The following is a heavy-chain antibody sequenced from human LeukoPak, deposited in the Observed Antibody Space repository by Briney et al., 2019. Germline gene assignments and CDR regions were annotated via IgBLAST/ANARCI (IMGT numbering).Heavy chain of an antibody. CDR2: INHSGST. D-gene: IGHD3-22*01. CDR3: ARHVEVGSAVVTKYFDY. J-gene: IGHJ4*02. V-gene: IGHV4-34*01. Sequence: SETLSLTCAVYGGSFSGYYWSWIRQPPGKELEWIGEINHSGSTNYNPSLKSRVTISVDTSKNQFSLKLSSVTAADTAVYYCARHVEVGSAVVTKYFDYWGQGTLVTVSS. CDR1: GGSFSGYY.